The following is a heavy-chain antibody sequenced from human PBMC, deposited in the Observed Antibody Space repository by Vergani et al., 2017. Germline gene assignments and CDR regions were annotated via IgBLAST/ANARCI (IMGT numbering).Heavy chain of an antibody. CDR3: AKDWRENSDYGYFDY. Sequence: QVQLVESGGGVVQPGRSLRLSCAASGFSFNTYGAHWVRQAPGKGLEWVAFIGYDGRIKYNVDSVKGRFTISRDTSKKTLSLQMRSLRADDTAVYYCAKDWRENSDYGYFDYWGQGTLVTVSS. D-gene: IGHD4-17*01. CDR2: IGYDGRIK. CDR1: GFSFNTYG. V-gene: IGHV3-30*02. J-gene: IGHJ4*02.